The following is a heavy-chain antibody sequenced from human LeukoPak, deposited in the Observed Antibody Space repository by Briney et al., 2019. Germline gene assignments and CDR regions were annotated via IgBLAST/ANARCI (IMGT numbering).Heavy chain of an antibody. D-gene: IGHD1-7*01. Sequence: ASVKVSCKASRGTFSSYAISWVRQAPGQGLEWMGRIIPIFGTANYAQKFQGRVTITTDESTSTAYMELSSLRSEDTAVYYCANHITGTTSWFDPWGQGTLVTVSS. CDR1: RGTFSSYA. CDR2: IIPIFGTA. CDR3: ANHITGTTSWFDP. J-gene: IGHJ5*02. V-gene: IGHV1-69*05.